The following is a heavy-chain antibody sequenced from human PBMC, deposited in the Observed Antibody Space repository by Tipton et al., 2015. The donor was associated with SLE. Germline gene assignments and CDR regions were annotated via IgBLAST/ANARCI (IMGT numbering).Heavy chain of an antibody. Sequence: TLSLTCTVSGGSISSGSYYWSWIRQPPGKGLEWIGEINHSGSTNYNPSLKSRVTISLDTSKNQFSLKLSSVTAADTAVYYCARGYCSGGSCFLYFQHWGQGTLVTVSS. CDR1: GGSISSGSYY. V-gene: IGHV4-39*07. CDR3: ARGYCSGGSCFLYFQH. D-gene: IGHD2-15*01. CDR2: INHSGST. J-gene: IGHJ1*01.